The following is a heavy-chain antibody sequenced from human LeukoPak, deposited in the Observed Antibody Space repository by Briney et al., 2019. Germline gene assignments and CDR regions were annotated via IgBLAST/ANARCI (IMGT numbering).Heavy chain of an antibody. V-gene: IGHV3-30-3*01. D-gene: IGHD3-3*01. Sequence: PGGSLRLSCAASGFTFSSYAMSWVRQAPGKGLEWVAVISYDGSNKYYADSVKGRFTISRDNSKNTLYLQMNSLRAEDTAVYYCARVPSYYDYRFDPWGQGTLVTVSS. CDR1: GFTFSSYA. CDR2: ISYDGSNK. J-gene: IGHJ5*02. CDR3: ARVPSYYDYRFDP.